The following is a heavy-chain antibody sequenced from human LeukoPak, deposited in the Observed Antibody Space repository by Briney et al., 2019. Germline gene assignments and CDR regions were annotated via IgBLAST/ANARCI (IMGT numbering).Heavy chain of an antibody. Sequence: SETLSLTCAVYGGSFSGYYWSWIRQPPGKGLEWIGEINHSGSTNYNPSLKSRVTMSVDTSKNQFSLKLSSVTAADTAVYYYARGPRLFRYYGMDVWGQGTTVTVSS. D-gene: IGHD4/OR15-4a*01. J-gene: IGHJ6*02. V-gene: IGHV4-34*01. CDR1: GGSFSGYY. CDR2: INHSGST. CDR3: ARGPRLFRYYGMDV.